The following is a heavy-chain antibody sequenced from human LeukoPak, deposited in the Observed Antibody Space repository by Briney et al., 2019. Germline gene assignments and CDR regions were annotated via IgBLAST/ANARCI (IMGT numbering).Heavy chain of an antibody. CDR2: ISYDGSNK. J-gene: IGHJ4*02. Sequence: PGGSLRFSCAASGFTFSSYAMHWVRQAPGKGLEWVAVISYDGSNKYYADSVKGRFTISRDNSKNTLYLQMNSLRAEDTAVYYCATPRYKDFWSGYDLGCFDYWGQGTLVTVSS. CDR1: GFTFSSYA. CDR3: ATPRYKDFWSGYDLGCFDY. V-gene: IGHV3-30-3*01. D-gene: IGHD3-3*01.